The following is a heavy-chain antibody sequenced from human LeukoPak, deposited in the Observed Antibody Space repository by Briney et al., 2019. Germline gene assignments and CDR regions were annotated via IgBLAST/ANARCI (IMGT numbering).Heavy chain of an antibody. CDR3: ARFDSSGYPPPMLFDI. D-gene: IGHD3-22*01. J-gene: IGHJ3*02. Sequence: MTSETLSLTCTVSGGSISSGSYYWSWIRQPAGKGLEWIGRIYTSGSTNYNPSLKSRVTISVDTSKNQFSLKLSSVTAADTAVYYCARFDSSGYPPPMLFDIWGQGTMVTVSS. CDR2: IYTSGST. CDR1: GGSISSGSYY. V-gene: IGHV4-61*02.